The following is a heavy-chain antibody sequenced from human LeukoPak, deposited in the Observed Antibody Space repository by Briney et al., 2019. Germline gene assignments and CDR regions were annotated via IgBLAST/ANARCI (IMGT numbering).Heavy chain of an antibody. Sequence: TGGSLRLSCAASGFTFDDYGMSWVSQAPGKELEWVSGINWNGGSTGYADSVKGRFTISRDNAKNSLYLQMNSLRAEDTALYHCARNPGPVNWFDPWGQGTLVTVSS. J-gene: IGHJ5*02. CDR1: GFTFDDYG. CDR2: INWNGGST. D-gene: IGHD1-14*01. CDR3: ARNPGPVNWFDP. V-gene: IGHV3-20*01.